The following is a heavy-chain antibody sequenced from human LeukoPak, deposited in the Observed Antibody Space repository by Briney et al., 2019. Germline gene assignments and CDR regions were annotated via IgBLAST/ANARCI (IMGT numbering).Heavy chain of an antibody. Sequence: GGSLRLSCAASGFTFSNAWMSWVRQAPGKGLEWVAVIANDGRDKKYADSVRGRFTISRDNSKNTVYLQMNSLRAEDTAVFYCVKDMKIKAAGYYFDYWGQGTLVTVSS. J-gene: IGHJ4*02. V-gene: IGHV3-30*18. CDR1: GFTFSNAW. CDR2: IANDGRDK. CDR3: VKDMKIKAAGYYFDY. D-gene: IGHD6-13*01.